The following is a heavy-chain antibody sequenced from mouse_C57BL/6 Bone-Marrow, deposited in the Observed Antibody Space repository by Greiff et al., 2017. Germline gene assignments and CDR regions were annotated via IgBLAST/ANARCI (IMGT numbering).Heavy chain of an antibody. Sequence: LQESGAELARPGASVKLSCKASGYTFTSYGISWVKQRTGQGLEWIGEIYPRSGNTYYNEKFKGKATLTADKSSSTAYMELRSLTSEDSAVYFCARHLLFFYYYAMDYWGQGTSVTVSS. D-gene: IGHD2-10*01. J-gene: IGHJ4*01. CDR3: ARHLLFFYYYAMDY. V-gene: IGHV1-81*01. CDR1: GYTFTSYG. CDR2: IYPRSGNT.